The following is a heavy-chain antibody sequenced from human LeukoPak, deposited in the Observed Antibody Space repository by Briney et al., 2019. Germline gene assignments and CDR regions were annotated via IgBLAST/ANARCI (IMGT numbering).Heavy chain of an antibody. D-gene: IGHD3-22*01. CDR3: ARRPYSDTSGRLSDV. CDR1: GFTFSSYW. V-gene: IGHV3-7*01. Sequence: PGGSPRLSCAASGFTFSSYWMSWVRQAPGKGLEWVANIKQDGSEKTYVDSVKGRFTISRDNAKNSLYLQMNSLRDEDTAVYFCARRPYSDTSGRLSDVWGQGTTVTVSS. CDR2: IKQDGSEK. J-gene: IGHJ6*02.